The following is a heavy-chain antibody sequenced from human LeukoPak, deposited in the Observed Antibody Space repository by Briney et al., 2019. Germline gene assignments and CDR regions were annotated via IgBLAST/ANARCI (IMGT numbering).Heavy chain of an antibody. CDR2: ISGSGGST. CDR3: AKDDFWSGYPYFDY. J-gene: IGHJ4*02. D-gene: IGHD3-3*01. V-gene: IGHV3-23*01. Sequence: PVGSLRLSCAASGFTFSSYAMSWVRQAPGKGLEWVSAISGSGGSTYYADSVKGRFTISRDNSKNTLYLQMNSLRAEDTAVYYCAKDDFWSGYPYFDYWGQGTLVTVSS. CDR1: GFTFSSYA.